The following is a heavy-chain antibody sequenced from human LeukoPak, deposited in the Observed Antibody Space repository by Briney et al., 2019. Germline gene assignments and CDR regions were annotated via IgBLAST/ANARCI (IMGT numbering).Heavy chain of an antibody. D-gene: IGHD3-3*01. Sequence: ASVKVSCKASGYTFTSYYMHWVRQAPGQGLEWMGWISAYIGNTNYAQKLQGRVTMTTDTSTSTAYMELRSLRSDDTAVYYCARDRIPGITIFGVVIRPPYYYYYGMDVWGQGTTVTVSS. J-gene: IGHJ6*02. V-gene: IGHV1-18*04. CDR1: GYTFTSYY. CDR3: ARDRIPGITIFGVVIRPPYYYYYGMDV. CDR2: ISAYIGNT.